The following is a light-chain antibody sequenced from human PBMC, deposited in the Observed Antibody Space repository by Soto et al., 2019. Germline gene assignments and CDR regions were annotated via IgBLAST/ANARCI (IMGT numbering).Light chain of an antibody. J-gene: IGKJ1*01. CDR3: QQYGSSGT. CDR1: QSVSNNY. CDR2: GAS. V-gene: IGKV3-20*01. Sequence: EIVLTQSPGTLSLSPGERATLSCRASQSVSNNYLAWYQQKPGQAPRLLIYGASNRATGIPDRFSGSGSGTDFTLTISRMEPEDFAVYYCQQYGSSGTVGQGTKGDIK.